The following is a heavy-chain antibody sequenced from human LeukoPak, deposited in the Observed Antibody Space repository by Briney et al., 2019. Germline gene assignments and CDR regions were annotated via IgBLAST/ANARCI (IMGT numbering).Heavy chain of an antibody. CDR3: ARVVVATMIRGLRFFHN. CDR2: IYHSGST. D-gene: IGHD3-10*01. J-gene: IGHJ4*02. Sequence: SETLSLTCTVSGYSITSGYYWGWIRQPAGKGLEWIGSIYHSGSTFYNPSLKSRVTISVDKSKNHFSLKLSSVTAADTAVYYCARVVVATMIRGLRFFHNWGQGTLVTVSS. CDR1: GYSITSGYY. V-gene: IGHV4-38-2*02.